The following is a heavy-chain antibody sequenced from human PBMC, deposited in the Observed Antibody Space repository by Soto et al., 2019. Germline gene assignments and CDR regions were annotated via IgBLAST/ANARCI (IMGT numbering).Heavy chain of an antibody. Sequence: GASMKVSCKASGYTFTTYGISWVRQAPGQRLEWMGWISAYNGNTNYAQKLQGRVTMTTDTSTSTAYMELRSLRSDDTAVYYCARVLRYFDWLDYYYGMDVWGQGTTVNVSS. J-gene: IGHJ6*02. CDR3: ARVLRYFDWLDYYYGMDV. CDR2: ISAYNGNT. V-gene: IGHV1-18*01. CDR1: GYTFTTYG. D-gene: IGHD3-9*01.